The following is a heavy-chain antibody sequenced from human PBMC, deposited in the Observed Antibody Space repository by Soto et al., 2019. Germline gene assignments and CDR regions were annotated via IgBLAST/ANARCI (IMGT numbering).Heavy chain of an antibody. Sequence: GGSLRLSCAASGFTFSSYSMNWVRQAPGKGLEWVSYISSSSSTIYYEDSVKGRFTISRDNAKNSLYLQMNSLRDEDTAVYYCARGLREGVTMVRGDYYYGMDVWGQGTTVTVSS. V-gene: IGHV3-48*02. CDR1: GFTFSSYS. J-gene: IGHJ6*02. CDR3: ARGLREGVTMVRGDYYYGMDV. CDR2: ISSSSSTI. D-gene: IGHD3-10*01.